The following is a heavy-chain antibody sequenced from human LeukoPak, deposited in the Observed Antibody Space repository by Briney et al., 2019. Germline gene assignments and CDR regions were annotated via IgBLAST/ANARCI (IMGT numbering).Heavy chain of an antibody. D-gene: IGHD5-18*01. J-gene: IGHJ4*02. CDR2: INPNSGGT. CDR1: GYTFTGYY. Sequence: ASVKVSCKASGYTFTGYYMHWVRQAPGQGLEWMGWINPNSGGTNYAQKFQGRVTMTRDTSISTAYMELSRLRSDDTAVYYCARDAVVQLWSYHFDYWGQGTLVTVSS. CDR3: ARDAVVQLWSYHFDY. V-gene: IGHV1-2*02.